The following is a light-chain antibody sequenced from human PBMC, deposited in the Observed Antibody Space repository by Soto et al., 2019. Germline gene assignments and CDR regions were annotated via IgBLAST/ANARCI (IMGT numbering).Light chain of an antibody. CDR3: SSFTTTYFYV. CDR1: SSDIGVYDF. V-gene: IGLV2-14*01. Sequence: QSVLTQPASVSGSPGQSITISCTGTSSDIGVYDFVSWYQQHPGIAPKLIIYEVTNRPSGVSNRFSGSKSGNTASLTISGLQAEDEADYYCSSFTTTYFYVFGPGTKLTVL. CDR2: EVT. J-gene: IGLJ1*01.